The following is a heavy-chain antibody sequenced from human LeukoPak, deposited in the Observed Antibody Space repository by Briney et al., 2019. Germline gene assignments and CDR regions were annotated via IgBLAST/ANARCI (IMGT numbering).Heavy chain of an antibody. CDR3: AREWVGATGAFDI. CDR2: IYYSGST. D-gene: IGHD1-26*01. Sequence: PSETLSLTCTVSGGSITSRSYYWGWIRQPPGKGLEWIGYIYYSGSTNYNPSLKSRVTISVDTSKNQFSLKLSSVTAADTAVYYCAREWVGATGAFDIWGQGTMVTVSS. V-gene: IGHV4-61*01. CDR1: GGSITSRSYY. J-gene: IGHJ3*02.